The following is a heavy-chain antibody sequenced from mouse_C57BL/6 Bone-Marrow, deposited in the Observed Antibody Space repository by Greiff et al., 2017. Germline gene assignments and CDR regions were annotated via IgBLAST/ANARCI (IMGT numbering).Heavy chain of an antibody. CDR2: INPSTGGT. CDR1: GYSFTGYY. CDR3: ARDDGYYGFFAY. D-gene: IGHD2-3*01. Sequence: VQLQQSGPELVKPGASVKISCKASGYSFTGYYMNWVKQSPEKSLEWIGEINPSTGGTTYNQKFKAKATLTVDKSSSTAYMQRKSLTSEDSAVYDCARDDGYYGFFAYWGQGTLVTVSA. V-gene: IGHV1-42*01. J-gene: IGHJ3*01.